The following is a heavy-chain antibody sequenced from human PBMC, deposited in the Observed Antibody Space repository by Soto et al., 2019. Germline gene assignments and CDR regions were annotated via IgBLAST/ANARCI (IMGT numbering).Heavy chain of an antibody. D-gene: IGHD3-16*01. CDR3: ASGILDRGIEEPLDY. J-gene: IGHJ4*02. CDR2: ISSSSSYI. V-gene: IGHV3-21*01. Sequence: GGSLRLSCAASGFIFSSYSMNWVRQAPGKGLEWVSSISSSSSYIDYADSVKGRFTISRDNAKNSLYLQMNSLRAEDTAVYYCASGILDRGIEEPLDYWGQGALVTVSS. CDR1: GFIFSSYS.